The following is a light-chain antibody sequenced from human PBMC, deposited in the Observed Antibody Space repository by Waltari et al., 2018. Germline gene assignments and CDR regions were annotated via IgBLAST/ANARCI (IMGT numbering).Light chain of an antibody. CDR3: SSYAGSNTLV. Sequence: QSALTQPGSVSGSPGPSITIPCTGTSSDVGGDDSVNLYQQHPGKAPKPMLHSVSSRPSGVSNCFSGSKSGNTASLTISGLQAEDEADYFCSSYAGSNTLVFGGGTQVTVL. CDR1: SSDVGGDDS. J-gene: IGLJ2*01. CDR2: SVS. V-gene: IGLV2-14*03.